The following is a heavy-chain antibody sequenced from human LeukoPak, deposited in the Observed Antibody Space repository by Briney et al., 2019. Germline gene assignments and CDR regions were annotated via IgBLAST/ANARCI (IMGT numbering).Heavy chain of an antibody. V-gene: IGHV5-51*01. J-gene: IGHJ4*02. CDR2: IYPGDSDT. CDR3: ARHPLTTVVTTYFDY. Sequence: GESLKISCKGSGYRFTNYWIGWVRQMPGKGLEWMAIIYPGDSDTRYSPSFQGQVTISADKSISTAYLQWSSLKASDTAMYYCARHPLTTVVTTYFDYWGQGTLVTVSS. D-gene: IGHD4-23*01. CDR1: GYRFTNYW.